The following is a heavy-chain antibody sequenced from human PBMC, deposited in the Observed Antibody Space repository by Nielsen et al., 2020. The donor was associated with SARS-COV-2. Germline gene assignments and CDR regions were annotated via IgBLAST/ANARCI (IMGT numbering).Heavy chain of an antibody. V-gene: IGHV3-74*01. CDR2: INSDGSST. D-gene: IGHD6-19*01. J-gene: IGHJ6*02. CDR3: ARGLAYSSGWYHYYYYYGMDV. CDR1: GFTFSSYW. Sequence: GESLKIFCAASGFTFSSYWMHWVRQAPGKGLVWVSRINSDGSSTSYADSVKGRFTISRDNAKNTLYLQMNSLRAEDTAVYYCARGLAYSSGWYHYYYYYGMDVWGQGTTVTVSS.